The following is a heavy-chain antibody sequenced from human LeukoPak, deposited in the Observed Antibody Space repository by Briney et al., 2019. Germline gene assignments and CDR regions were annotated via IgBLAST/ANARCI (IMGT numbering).Heavy chain of an antibody. Sequence: GGSLRLSCAASGFTFSTYAMHWVRQAPGKGLEWVAVISYDGSSKYYADSVKGRFTISRDNSKNTLYLQMNSLRAEDTAVYYCARGCATWGAFDIWGQGTMVTVSS. CDR2: ISYDGSSK. V-gene: IGHV3-30*04. CDR1: GFTFSTYA. J-gene: IGHJ3*02. CDR3: ARGCATWGAFDI. D-gene: IGHD2-15*01.